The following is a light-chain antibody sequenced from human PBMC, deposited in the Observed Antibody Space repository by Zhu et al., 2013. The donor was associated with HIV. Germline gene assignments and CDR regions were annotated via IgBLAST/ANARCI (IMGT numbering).Light chain of an antibody. CDR3: QQYYSSPPTWT. CDR2: WAS. Sequence: DIVMTQSPDSLAVSLGERATINCKSSQSVLYSSNNKNYLAWYQQKPRQPPKLLIYWASTRESGVPDRFSGSGSGTDFTLTISGLQPEDVAVYFCQQYYSSPPTWTFGQGTKVE. CDR1: QSVLYSSNNKNY. J-gene: IGKJ1*01. V-gene: IGKV4-1*01.